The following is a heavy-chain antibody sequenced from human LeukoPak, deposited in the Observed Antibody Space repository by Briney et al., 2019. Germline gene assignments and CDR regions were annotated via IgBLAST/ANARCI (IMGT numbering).Heavy chain of an antibody. Sequence: GGSLRLSCAASGFTFDDYAMHWVRHAPGKGLEWVSGISWNSGSIGYADSVNGRFTISRDNAKNSMYLQMNSLRAEDTALYYCAKAQWELLSVCYFDYWGQGTLVTVSS. J-gene: IGHJ4*02. CDR3: AKAQWELLSVCYFDY. CDR2: ISWNSGSI. V-gene: IGHV3-9*01. CDR1: GFTFDDYA. D-gene: IGHD1-26*01.